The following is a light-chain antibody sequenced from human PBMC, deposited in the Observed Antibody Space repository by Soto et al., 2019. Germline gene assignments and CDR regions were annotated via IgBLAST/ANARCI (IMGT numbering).Light chain of an antibody. V-gene: IGKV3-20*01. CDR2: GAS. Sequence: EIVLTQSPGTLSLSPGERATLSCRASQSVSSRFLAWYQQRPGQAPRLLIYGASNTATGIPDRFSGSGSGTDFTLTISSLQPEDFATYYCLQHNNYPRTFGQGTKVDIK. CDR1: QSVSSRF. J-gene: IGKJ1*01. CDR3: LQHNNYPRT.